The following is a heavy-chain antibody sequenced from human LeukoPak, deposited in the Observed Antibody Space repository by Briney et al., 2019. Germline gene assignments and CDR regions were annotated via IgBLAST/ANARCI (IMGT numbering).Heavy chain of an antibody. D-gene: IGHD3-22*01. V-gene: IGHV3-30*19. CDR3: ARTPSHGVYYDSPHFDY. J-gene: IGHJ4*02. CDR1: GFSFSAYG. CDR2: ISYDGSNK. Sequence: KPGRSLRLSCAASGFSFSAYGVHWVRQAPGKGLEWVAVISYDGSNKYYADSVKGRFTISRDNSKNTLYLQMNSLRAEDTAVYYCARTPSHGVYYDSPHFDYWGQGTLVTVSS.